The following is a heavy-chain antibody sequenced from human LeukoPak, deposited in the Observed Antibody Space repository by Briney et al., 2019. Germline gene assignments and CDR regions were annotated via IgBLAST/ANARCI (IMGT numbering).Heavy chain of an antibody. V-gene: IGHV3-21*01. Sequence: GGSLRLSCAASGFTFSSYNMNWVRQAPGKGLEWVSSISSSSSYIYYADSVKGRFTISRDNAKNSLYLQMNSLRAEDTAVYYCARDIRLAAQYWGQGTLVTVSS. J-gene: IGHJ4*02. D-gene: IGHD6-6*01. CDR2: ISSSSSYI. CDR3: ARDIRLAAQY. CDR1: GFTFSSYN.